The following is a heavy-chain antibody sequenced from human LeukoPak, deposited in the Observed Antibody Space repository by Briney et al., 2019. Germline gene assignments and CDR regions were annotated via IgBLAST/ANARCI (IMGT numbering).Heavy chain of an antibody. Sequence: SETLSLTCTVSGGSISSYYWSWIRQPPGKGLEWIGYIYYSGSTNYNPSLKSRVTISVDTSKNQFSLKLSSVTAADTAVYYCARETAVAGTGSYCFDYWGQGTLVTVSS. D-gene: IGHD6-19*01. CDR2: IYYSGST. CDR3: ARETAVAGTGSYCFDY. V-gene: IGHV4-59*01. CDR1: GGSISSYY. J-gene: IGHJ4*02.